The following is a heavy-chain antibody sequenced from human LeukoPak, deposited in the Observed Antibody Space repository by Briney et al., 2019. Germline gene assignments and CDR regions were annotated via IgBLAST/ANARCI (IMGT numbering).Heavy chain of an antibody. CDR2: ISSSGSTI. D-gene: IGHD3-9*01. CDR1: GFTFSSYE. Sequence: GGSLRLSCAASGFTFSSYEMNWVRQAPGKGLEWVSYISSSGSTIYYADSVKGRFTISRDNAKNSLYLQMNSLRAEDTAVYYCARVNILTVGYYYMDVWGKGTTVTISS. CDR3: ARVNILTVGYYYMDV. J-gene: IGHJ6*03. V-gene: IGHV3-48*03.